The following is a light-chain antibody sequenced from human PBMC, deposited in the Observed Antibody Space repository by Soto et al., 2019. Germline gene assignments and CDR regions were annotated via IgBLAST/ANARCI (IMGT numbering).Light chain of an antibody. J-gene: IGKJ3*01. CDR3: QQHHGSPFT. CDR1: QSVPSNY. V-gene: IGKV3-20*01. Sequence: EIVLTQSPGTLSLSPGERATLSCRASQSVPSNYLAWYQQKPGQAPRLLIHDAASRATGIPDRFSGSGSVTDFTLTISRLEPEDFAVYYCQQHHGSPFTFGPGTKVDIK. CDR2: DAA.